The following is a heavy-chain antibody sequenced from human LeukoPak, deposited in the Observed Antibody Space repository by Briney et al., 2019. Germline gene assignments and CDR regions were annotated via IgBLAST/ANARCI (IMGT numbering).Heavy chain of an antibody. D-gene: IGHD2-2*01. CDR1: GGSFSGYY. V-gene: IGHV4-34*01. J-gene: IGHJ6*02. CDR2: INHSGST. CDR3: ARGSGCSSTSCYRRRAYGMDV. Sequence: SETLSLTCAVYGGSFSGYYWSWIRQPPGKRLEWIGEINHSGSTNYNPSLKSRVTISVDTSKNQFSLKLSSVTAADTAVYYCARGSGCSSTSCYRRRAYGMDVWGQGTTVTVSS.